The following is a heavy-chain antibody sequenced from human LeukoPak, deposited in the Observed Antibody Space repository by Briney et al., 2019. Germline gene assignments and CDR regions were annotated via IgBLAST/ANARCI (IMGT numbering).Heavy chain of an antibody. V-gene: IGHV3-7*01. Sequence: GGSLRLSCAASGFTLSNYWMSWVRQAPGKGLEWVADIQPDGSEKYYVDSVKGRFIISRDNARNSLYLQLNSLRAEDTAFYYCARGSGDYFLDYWGQGTLVTVSS. CDR1: GFTLSNYW. CDR2: IQPDGSEK. J-gene: IGHJ4*02. D-gene: IGHD1-26*01. CDR3: ARGSGDYFLDY.